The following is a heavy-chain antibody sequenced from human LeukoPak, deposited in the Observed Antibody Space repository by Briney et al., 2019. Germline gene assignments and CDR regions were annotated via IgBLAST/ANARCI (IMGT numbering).Heavy chain of an antibody. Sequence: SQTLPLTFAISGYSVPSNSGAWHWISQSPSRGLEWLGRTYYRSKWYNDYAVSVKSRITINPDTSKNQFSLRLSSVSPEDTAVYYCASSYYAGNSLDDWGQGTLVTVSS. CDR2: TYYRSKWYN. CDR1: GYSVPSNSGA. V-gene: IGHV6-1*01. J-gene: IGHJ4*02. D-gene: IGHD4-23*01. CDR3: ASSYYAGNSLDD.